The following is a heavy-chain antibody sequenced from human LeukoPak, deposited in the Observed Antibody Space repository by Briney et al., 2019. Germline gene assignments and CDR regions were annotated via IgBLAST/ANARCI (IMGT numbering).Heavy chain of an antibody. CDR3: ARDRLVGSVHTFDM. CDR1: GDSISSSY. V-gene: IGHV4-59*01. Sequence: PSETLSLTCSVSGDSISSSYWSWIRQSPGKGLEWIGYIYYTGSTTYNPSLKGRVTMSMDTSENQMSLNLRSVTAADTAVYYCARDRLVGSVHTFDMWGQGTMVTVSS. J-gene: IGHJ3*02. D-gene: IGHD1-26*01. CDR2: IYYTGST.